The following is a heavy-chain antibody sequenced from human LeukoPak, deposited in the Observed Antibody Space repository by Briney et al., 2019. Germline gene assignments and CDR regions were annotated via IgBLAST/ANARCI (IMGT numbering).Heavy chain of an antibody. V-gene: IGHV3-53*01. D-gene: IGHD2-15*01. Sequence: GGSLRLSCAASGFTVSSNYMTWVRQAPGKGLEWVSVIYSGGSTYYADSVKGRFTISRDNAKNSLYLQMNSLRAEDTAVYYCASMVAGYCSGGSCYSDYWGQGTLVTVSS. CDR2: IYSGGST. CDR3: ASMVAGYCSGGSCYSDY. J-gene: IGHJ4*02. CDR1: GFTVSSNY.